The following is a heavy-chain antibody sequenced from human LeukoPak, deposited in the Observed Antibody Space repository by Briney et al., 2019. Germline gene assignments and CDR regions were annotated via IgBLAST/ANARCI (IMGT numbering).Heavy chain of an antibody. D-gene: IGHD3-3*01. V-gene: IGHV4-30-2*05. Sequence: SQTLSLTCTVSGGSISSGGYYWSWIRQPPGKGLEWIGYIYHSGSTYYNPSLKSRVTISVDTSKNQFSLKLSSVTAADTAVYYCARASYYDFWSGQRYFDYWGQGTLVTVSS. J-gene: IGHJ4*02. CDR3: ARASYYDFWSGQRYFDY. CDR2: IYHSGST. CDR1: GGSISSGGYY.